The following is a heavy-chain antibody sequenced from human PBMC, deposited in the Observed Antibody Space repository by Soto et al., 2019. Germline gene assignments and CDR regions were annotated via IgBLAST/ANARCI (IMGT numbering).Heavy chain of an antibody. CDR1: GYTFTSYG. Sequence: QVQLVQSGAEVKKPGASVKVSCKASGYTFTSYGISWVRQAPGQGLEWMGWISAYNGNTKYAQKLQGRVTTTTDTATSTAYMGLRSLRSDATAVYYWASDLGGSYYAPVDYWGQGTLVTVSS. D-gene: IGHD1-26*01. J-gene: IGHJ4*02. V-gene: IGHV1-18*01. CDR3: ASDLGGSYYAPVDY. CDR2: ISAYNGNT.